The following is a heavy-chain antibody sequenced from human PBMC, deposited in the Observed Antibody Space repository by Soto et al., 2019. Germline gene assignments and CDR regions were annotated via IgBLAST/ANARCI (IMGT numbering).Heavy chain of an antibody. CDR2: INPTRSP. D-gene: IGHD6-19*01. Sequence: PSETLSLTCVVYGGSLTGYYWSWIRQPPGRGLEWIGEINPTRSPKYNPSLMSRVTISVDTSKNQFSMKLSSVTAADTAVFYCARSREQWRVDAFDIWGQGTVVTVSS. V-gene: IGHV4-34*01. J-gene: IGHJ3*02. CDR1: GGSLTGYY. CDR3: ARSREQWRVDAFDI.